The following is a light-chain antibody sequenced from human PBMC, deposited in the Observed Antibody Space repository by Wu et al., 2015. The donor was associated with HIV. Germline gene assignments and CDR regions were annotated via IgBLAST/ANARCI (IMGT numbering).Light chain of an antibody. Sequence: AIRMTQYPSSLSASTGDRVTITCRASQHISDSLAWYQQKPPSAPKLLISGASTLQSGVPSRFNGSGSGTHFTLTINCLQSEDFASYSCQQYYNYPRSFGQGTKLDIK. V-gene: IGKV1-8*01. CDR1: QHISDS. CDR2: GAS. J-gene: IGKJ2*01. CDR3: QQYYNYPRS.